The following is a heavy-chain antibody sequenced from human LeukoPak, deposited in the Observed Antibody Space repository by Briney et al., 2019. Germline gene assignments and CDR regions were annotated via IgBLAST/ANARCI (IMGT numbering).Heavy chain of an antibody. V-gene: IGHV4-39*01. CDR1: GASISSSSYS. CDR2: IYYSGST. Sequence: PSDTLSLTCTVSGASISSSSYSWGWIRQPPGKGLEWIGSIYYSGSTYYNPSLKSRLTISVDTSKNQFSLKLSSVTAADTAAYYCARRWGYGMDVWGRGTTVTVSS. J-gene: IGHJ6*02. D-gene: IGHD4-23*01. CDR3: ARRWGYGMDV.